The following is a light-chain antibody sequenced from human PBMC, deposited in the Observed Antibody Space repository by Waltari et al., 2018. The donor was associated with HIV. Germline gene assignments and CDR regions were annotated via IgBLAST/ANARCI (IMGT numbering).Light chain of an antibody. CDR1: PSTLGSNS. V-gene: IGLV1-44*01. Sequence: QSVFTQSPSASGTPGQRVTISCSGGPSTLGSNSVSCYQQVPGTAPQLFMFSNSLRPSGVPDRFSGSKSGTSASLAISGLQSEDEADYYCATWDDTLDGPVFGGGTRLTVL. CDR2: SNS. CDR3: ATWDDTLDGPV. J-gene: IGLJ3*02.